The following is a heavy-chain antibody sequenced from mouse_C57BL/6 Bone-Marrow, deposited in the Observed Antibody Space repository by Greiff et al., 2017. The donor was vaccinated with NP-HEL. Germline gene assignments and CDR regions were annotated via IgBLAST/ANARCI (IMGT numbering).Heavy chain of an antibody. D-gene: IGHD1-1*01. V-gene: IGHV1-64*01. CDR3: AKEASYYYGSSHRYFGV. CDR1: GYTFTSYW. J-gene: IGHJ1*03. Sequence: VQLQQPGAELVKPGASVKLSCKASGYTFTSYWMHWVKQRPGQGLEWIGMIHPNSGSTNYNEKFKSKATLTVDKSSSTAYMQLSSLTSEDSAVSYCAKEASYYYGSSHRYFGVWGTGTTVTVSS. CDR2: IHPNSGST.